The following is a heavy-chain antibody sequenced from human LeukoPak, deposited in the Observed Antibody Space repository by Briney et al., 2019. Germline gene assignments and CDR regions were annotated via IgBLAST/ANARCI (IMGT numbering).Heavy chain of an antibody. CDR2: ISYDGSNK. D-gene: IGHD6-19*01. Sequence: GGSLRLSCAASGFTLSSYAMRWVRQAPGKGLEWVALISYDGSNKYYAESVKGRFTISRDNSKNTLYLQMNSLRAEDTAVYYCAREGSGWSIFDYWGQGTLVTVSS. CDR1: GFTLSSYA. V-gene: IGHV3-30-3*01. CDR3: AREGSGWSIFDY. J-gene: IGHJ4*02.